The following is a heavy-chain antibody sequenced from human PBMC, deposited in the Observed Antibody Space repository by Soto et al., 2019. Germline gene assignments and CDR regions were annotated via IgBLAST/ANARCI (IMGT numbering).Heavy chain of an antibody. D-gene: IGHD3-10*01. V-gene: IGHV4-39*01. Sequence: QLQLQESGPGLVKPSETLSLTCTVSGGSINNSSFYWGWVRQPPGKRLEWIGSIYYSGSAYYNPSLKRRLTISVDPSKNQFSLNLSSVTAEDTAVYFCARRPLVRGIIPDYFDSWGQGTLVTVSS. J-gene: IGHJ4*02. CDR3: ARRPLVRGIIPDYFDS. CDR1: GGSINNSSFY. CDR2: IYYSGSA.